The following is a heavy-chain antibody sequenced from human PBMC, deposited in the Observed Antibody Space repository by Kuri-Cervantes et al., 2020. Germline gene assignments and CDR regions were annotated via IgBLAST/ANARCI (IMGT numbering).Heavy chain of an antibody. Sequence: GGSLRLSCAASGFTFSSYSMNWVRQAPGKGLEWVSYISDSGVTIYYADSVKGRFTISRDNSKNTLYLQMNSLRAEDTAVYYCAKDAGLRGVFDYWGQGTLVTVSS. V-gene: IGHV3-48*01. D-gene: IGHD3-10*01. CDR3: AKDAGLRGVFDY. CDR1: GFTFSSYS. J-gene: IGHJ4*02. CDR2: ISDSGVTI.